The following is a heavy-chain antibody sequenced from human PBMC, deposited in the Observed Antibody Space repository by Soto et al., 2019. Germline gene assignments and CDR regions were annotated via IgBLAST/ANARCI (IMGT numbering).Heavy chain of an antibody. CDR1: GGTFSSYA. D-gene: IGHD2-2*02. CDR2: IIPIFGTA. J-gene: IGHJ5*02. V-gene: IGHV1-69*01. Sequence: QVQLVQSGAEEKKPGSSVKVSCKASGGTFSSYAISWVRQAPGQGLEWMGGIIPIFGTANYAQKFQGRVTITADESTSTAYMELSSLRSEDTAVYYCASDDYCSSTSCYTRGNWFDPWGQGTLVTVSS. CDR3: ASDDYCSSTSCYTRGNWFDP.